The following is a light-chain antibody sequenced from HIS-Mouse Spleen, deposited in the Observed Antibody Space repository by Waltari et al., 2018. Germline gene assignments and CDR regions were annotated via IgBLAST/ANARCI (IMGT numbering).Light chain of an antibody. V-gene: IGLV1-44*01. CDR1: SSNIGSNT. CDR2: RNN. Sequence: QSVLTQPPSASGTPGQRVTISCSGSSSNIGSNTANWYQQLPGTAPKLLIHRNNQRPSRVHHRFFASNTGPSASMAISGLHSEDEADYYCAAWDDSLNGPVFGGGTKLTVL. J-gene: IGLJ3*02. CDR3: AAWDDSLNGPV.